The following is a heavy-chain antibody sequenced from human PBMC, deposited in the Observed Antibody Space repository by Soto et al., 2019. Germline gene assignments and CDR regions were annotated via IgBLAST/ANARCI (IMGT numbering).Heavy chain of an antibody. V-gene: IGHV1-2*02. J-gene: IGHJ4*02. CDR3: ARASRITIFGVELEY. Sequence: QVQLVQSGAEVKKPGASVKVSCKASGYTFTGYYMHWVRQAPGQGLEWMGWINPNSGGTNYAQKFQGRVTMTRDTSISTAYVELSRLRSDYTAVYYCARASRITIFGVELEYWGQGTLVTVSS. CDR2: INPNSGGT. D-gene: IGHD3-3*01. CDR1: GYTFTGYY.